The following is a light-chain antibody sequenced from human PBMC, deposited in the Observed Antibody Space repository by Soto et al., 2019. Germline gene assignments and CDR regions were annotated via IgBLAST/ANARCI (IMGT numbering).Light chain of an antibody. Sequence: EIVLTQSPGTLSLSPGERATLSCRASQSITNNYLAWYQQKPGRAHRLLIYGASSRATGIPDRFSGSGSGTDCTLALSSLEPEDFAMCYWQRYGYLVTFGGGTKVEIK. CDR1: QSITNNY. CDR2: GAS. J-gene: IGKJ4*01. V-gene: IGKV3-20*01. CDR3: QRYGYLVT.